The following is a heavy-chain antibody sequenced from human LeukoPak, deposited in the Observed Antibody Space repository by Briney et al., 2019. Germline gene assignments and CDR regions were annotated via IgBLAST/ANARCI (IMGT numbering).Heavy chain of an antibody. J-gene: IGHJ6*04. CDR2: IIPIFGTA. V-gene: IGHV1-69*01. Sequence: SVKVSCKASGGTFSSYAISWVRQAPGQGLEWMGGIIPIFGTANYAQKFQGRVTITADESTSTAYMELSSLRSEDTAVYYCARVVVPVAIGLWGNYYYGMDVWGKGTTVTVSS. CDR3: ARVVVPVAIGLWGNYYYGMDV. CDR1: GGTFSSYA. D-gene: IGHD2-2*01.